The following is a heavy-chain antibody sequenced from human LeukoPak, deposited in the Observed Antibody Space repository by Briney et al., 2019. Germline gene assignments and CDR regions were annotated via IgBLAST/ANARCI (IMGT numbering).Heavy chain of an antibody. CDR3: ARAFNDILTGYYKWYYYYYMDV. D-gene: IGHD3-9*01. J-gene: IGHJ6*03. CDR1: GGSISSYY. Sequence: SETLSLTCTVSGGSISSYYWSWIRQPPGKGLEWIGYIYYSGSTYYNPSLKSRVTISVDTSKNQFSLKLSSVTAADTAVYYCARAFNDILTGYYKWYYYYYMDVWGKGTTVTVSS. CDR2: IYYSGST. V-gene: IGHV4-59*12.